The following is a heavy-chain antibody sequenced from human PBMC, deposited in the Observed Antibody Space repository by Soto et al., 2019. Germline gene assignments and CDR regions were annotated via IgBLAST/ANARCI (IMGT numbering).Heavy chain of an antibody. V-gene: IGHV3-23*01. CDR1: GFTFSSYA. D-gene: IGHD3-22*01. J-gene: IGHJ4*02. Sequence: EVQLLESGGGLVQPGGSLRLSCAASGFTFSSYAMSWVRQAPGKGLEWVSAISGSGGSTYYADSVKGRFTISRDNSKNTLYLQMNSLRAEDTAVYYCAKFGITMIVVVMDYGYYFDYWGQGTLVTVSS. CDR2: ISGSGGST. CDR3: AKFGITMIVVVMDYGYYFDY.